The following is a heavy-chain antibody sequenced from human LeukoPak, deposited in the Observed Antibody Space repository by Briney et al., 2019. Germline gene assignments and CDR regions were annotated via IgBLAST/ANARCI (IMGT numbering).Heavy chain of an antibody. CDR1: GFTFSSYA. Sequence: GGSLRLSCAASGFTFSSYAMSWVRQAPGKGLEWVSAISGSGGSTYYADSVKGRFTLSRDNSKNTLYLQMNSLRAEDTAVYFCGRGSNWYMIDYWGQGTLVTVSS. D-gene: IGHD6-13*01. V-gene: IGHV3-23*01. CDR2: ISGSGGST. J-gene: IGHJ4*02. CDR3: GRGSNWYMIDY.